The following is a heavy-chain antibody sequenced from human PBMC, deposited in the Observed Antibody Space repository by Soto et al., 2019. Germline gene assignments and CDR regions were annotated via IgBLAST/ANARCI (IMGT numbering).Heavy chain of an antibody. V-gene: IGHV1-69*01. CDR2: MIPIFGTA. CDR3: ARQLFGKLFSLWRFDY. D-gene: IGHD3-10*02. J-gene: IGHJ4*02. CDR1: GGTFSSYA. Sequence: QVQLVQSGAEVKKPGSSVKVSCKASGGTFSSYAISWVRQAPGQGLEWMGGMIPIFGTANYAQKFQRRVTIAADESTSTDYMELSSLGSEDTAMYYCARQLFGKLFSLWRFDYWGQGTLVIVSS.